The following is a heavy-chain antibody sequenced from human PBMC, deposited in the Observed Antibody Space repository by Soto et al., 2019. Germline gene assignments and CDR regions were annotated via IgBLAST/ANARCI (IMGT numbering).Heavy chain of an antibody. CDR3: ARRYGSAFDI. D-gene: IGHD3-10*01. CDR1: GGSISSYY. J-gene: IGHJ3*02. Sequence: SETLSLTCTVSGGSISSYYWSWLRQPPGKGLEWIGYIYYSGSTNYNPSLKSRVTISVDTSKNQFSLKLSSVTAADTAVYYCARRYGSAFDIWGQGTMVTVS. CDR2: IYYSGST. V-gene: IGHV4-59*01.